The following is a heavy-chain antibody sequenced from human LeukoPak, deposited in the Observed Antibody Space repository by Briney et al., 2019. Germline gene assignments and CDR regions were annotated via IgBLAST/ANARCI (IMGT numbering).Heavy chain of an antibody. D-gene: IGHD2-8*01. V-gene: IGHV4-61*08. CDR2: IYYSGST. CDR3: AREGVYGDYVDY. Sequence: SETLSLTCTVSGGSISSGDYYWSWIRQPPGKGLEWIGYIYYSGSTNYNPSLKSRVTISVDTSKNQFSLKLSSVTAADTAVYYCAREGVYGDYVDYWGQGTLVTVSS. J-gene: IGHJ4*02. CDR1: GGSISSGDYY.